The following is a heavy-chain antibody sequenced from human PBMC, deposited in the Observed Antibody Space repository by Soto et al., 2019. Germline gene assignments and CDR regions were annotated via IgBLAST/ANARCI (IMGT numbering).Heavy chain of an antibody. V-gene: IGHV1-46*01. CDR1: GYTFTSYY. CDR3: ARGMGTAVWLDRGGFDY. D-gene: IGHD5-18*01. Sequence: QVQLVQSGAEVKKPGASVKVSCKASGYTFTSYYMHWVRQAPGQGLEWMGIINPSGGSTSYAQKFLASATLTRARFTSIECLEQSRERAEDAVEYGWARGMGTAVWLDRGGFDYWGQGTLVTVSS. CDR2: INPSGGST. J-gene: IGHJ4*02.